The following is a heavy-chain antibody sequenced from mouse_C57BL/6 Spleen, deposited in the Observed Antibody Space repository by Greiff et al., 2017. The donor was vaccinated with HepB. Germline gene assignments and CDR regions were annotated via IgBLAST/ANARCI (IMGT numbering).Heavy chain of an antibody. Sequence: EVKLMESGGDLVKPGGSLKLSCAASGFTFSSYGMSWVRQTPDKRLEWVATISSGGSYTYYPDSMKGRFPISRDNAKNTLYLQMSSLKSEDTAMYYCAIQDVTTDNDYAMYYWGQGTSVTVSS. CDR1: GFTFSSYG. CDR2: ISSGGSYT. D-gene: IGHD2-12*01. J-gene: IGHJ4*01. V-gene: IGHV5-6*01. CDR3: AIQDVTTDNDYAMYY.